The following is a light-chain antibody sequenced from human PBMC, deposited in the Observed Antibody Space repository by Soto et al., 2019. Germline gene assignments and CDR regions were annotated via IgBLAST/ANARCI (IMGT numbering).Light chain of an antibody. CDR1: SSDLGAYNS. CDR2: DVN. Sequence: HCVLPKPRSVYGSPGESVTISCTGTSSDLGAYNSVSWHQQHPGRAPELMIYDVNKRPSGVPDRFSGSKSGNTASLTISGLQAEDEADYYCCSYAGNSYVFGTGTKVTVL. CDR3: CSYAGNSYV. V-gene: IGLV2-11*01. J-gene: IGLJ1*01.